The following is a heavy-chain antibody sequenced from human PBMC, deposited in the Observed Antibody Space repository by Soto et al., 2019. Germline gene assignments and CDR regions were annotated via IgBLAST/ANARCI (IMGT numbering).Heavy chain of an antibody. D-gene: IGHD3-9*01. CDR2: ISGSGGST. J-gene: IGHJ4*02. V-gene: IGHV3-23*01. CDR3: AKAGGYFDSLLHFDY. CDR1: GFTFSSYA. Sequence: PGGSLRLSCAASGFTFSSYAMSWVRQAPGKGLEWVSAISGSGGSTYYADSVKGRFTISRDNSKNTLYLQMNSLRAEDTAVYYCAKAGGYFDSLLHFDYWGQGTLVTVSS.